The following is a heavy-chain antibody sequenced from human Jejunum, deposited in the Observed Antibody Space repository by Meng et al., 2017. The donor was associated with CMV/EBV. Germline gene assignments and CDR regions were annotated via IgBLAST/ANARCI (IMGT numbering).Heavy chain of an antibody. CDR3: AGRIFDI. CDR1: GFKFSNCW. J-gene: IGHJ3*02. Sequence: RISCVGSGFKFSNCWVAWVRQAPGKGLEWVANLNEDGREKHYVDSVKGRFIISRDNAKNSVYLQMNSLRVENTALYYCAGRIFDIWGQGTRVTVSS. V-gene: IGHV3-7*01. CDR2: LNEDGREK.